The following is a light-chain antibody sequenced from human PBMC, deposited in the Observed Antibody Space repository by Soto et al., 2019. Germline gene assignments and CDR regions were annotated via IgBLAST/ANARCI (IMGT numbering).Light chain of an antibody. CDR1: SSNIGSNA. CDR2: YAD. V-gene: IGLV1-36*01. CDR3: AASDDSTKSHV. Sequence: QFVVSHPPSVSRAPRHRVTISFSGSSSNIGSNAVNWYQQFPGKAPKLLMYYADLLASGVSARFPGSKSGTSASLEISGLKSEDEADYYCAASDDSTKSHVFATWTKVPVL. J-gene: IGLJ1*01.